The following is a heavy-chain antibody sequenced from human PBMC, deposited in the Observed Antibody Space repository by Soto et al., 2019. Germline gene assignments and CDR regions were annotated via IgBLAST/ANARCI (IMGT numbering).Heavy chain of an antibody. CDR1: GGTFSSYA. J-gene: IGHJ6*02. V-gene: IGHV1-69*01. Sequence: QVQLVQSGAEVKKPGSSVKVSCKASGGTFSSYAISWVRQAPGQGLEWMGGIIPIFGTANYAQKFQGRVTITADESTSTAYMELSSLRSEDTGVYYCARAITRGSYDSSGYYSYYYYGMDVWGQGTTVTVSS. D-gene: IGHD3-22*01. CDR2: IIPIFGTA. CDR3: ARAITRGSYDSSGYYSYYYYGMDV.